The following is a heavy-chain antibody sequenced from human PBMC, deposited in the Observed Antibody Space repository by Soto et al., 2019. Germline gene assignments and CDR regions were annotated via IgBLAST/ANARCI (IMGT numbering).Heavy chain of an antibody. V-gene: IGHV3-23*01. CDR2: ISGTGSTT. CDR1: GFTFSSYA. CDR3: AEIRV. J-gene: IGHJ4*02. Sequence: EVQLLESGGGLVQPGGSLRLSCVVSGFTFSSYAMSWVRQAPGKGLEWVSLISGTGSTTYYADSVKGRFTNSRDNSKNTLYLQMSGLSADDKAVYYCAEIRVWGQGTLVTVSS.